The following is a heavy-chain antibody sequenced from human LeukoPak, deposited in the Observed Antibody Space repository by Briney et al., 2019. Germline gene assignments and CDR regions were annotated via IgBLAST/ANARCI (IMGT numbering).Heavy chain of an antibody. CDR3: AREEQLVWGIFDY. Sequence: SQTLSLTCAISGDSVSSNSVAWNWIRQSTSRGLEWLGRTYCRSKRYNDYAVSVKSRITINPDTSKNQFSLQLNSVTPEDTAVYYCAREEQLVWGIFDYWGQGTLVTVSS. D-gene: IGHD6-13*01. V-gene: IGHV6-1*01. CDR1: GDSVSSNSVA. CDR2: TYCRSKRYN. J-gene: IGHJ4*02.